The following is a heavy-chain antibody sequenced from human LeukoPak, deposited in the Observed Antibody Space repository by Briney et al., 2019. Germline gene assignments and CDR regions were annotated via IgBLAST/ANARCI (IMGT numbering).Heavy chain of an antibody. CDR2: INHSGST. CDR1: GGSFSGYY. Sequence: ETLSLTCAVYGGSFSGYYWSWIRQPPGKGLEWIGEINHSGSTNYNPSLKSRVTISVDTSKNQFSLKLSSVTAADTAVYYCARDDYAYYYGSGSYYNVGWFDPWGQGTLVTVSS. J-gene: IGHJ5*02. D-gene: IGHD3-10*01. CDR3: ARDDYAYYYGSGSYYNVGWFDP. V-gene: IGHV4-34*01.